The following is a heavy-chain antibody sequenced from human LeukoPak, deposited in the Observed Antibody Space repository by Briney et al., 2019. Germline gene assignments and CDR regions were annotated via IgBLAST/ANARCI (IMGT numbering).Heavy chain of an antibody. Sequence: GGSLRLSCAASGFIFSTYGMYWVRQAPGKGLEWVAFIRHDGSIKNYAHSVKGRSTISRDNSKNTLYLQMNSLRGEDTAVYYCAKDSLADIDYWGQGTLVTVSS. J-gene: IGHJ4*02. CDR1: GFIFSTYG. D-gene: IGHD3-16*01. CDR2: IRHDGSIK. CDR3: AKDSLADIDY. V-gene: IGHV3-30*02.